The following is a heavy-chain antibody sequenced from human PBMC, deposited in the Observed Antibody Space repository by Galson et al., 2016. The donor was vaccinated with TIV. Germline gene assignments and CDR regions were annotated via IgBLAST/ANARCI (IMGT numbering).Heavy chain of an antibody. D-gene: IGHD3-3*01. J-gene: IGHJ4*02. Sequence: TLSLTCGVNGGSFRGYYWAWIRQSPGMGLEWIGDVNDNGRVDYNPALKGRVTLSEDASTTQFSLKLTSVTAADTGFYYCARNKRGVTRGYGGHFYSWGQGILVTVSS. V-gene: IGHV4-34*01. CDR1: GGSFRGYY. CDR3: ARNKRGVTRGYGGHFYS. CDR2: VNDNGRV.